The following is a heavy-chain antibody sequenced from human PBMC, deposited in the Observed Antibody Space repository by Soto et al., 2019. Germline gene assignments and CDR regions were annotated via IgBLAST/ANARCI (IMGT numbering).Heavy chain of an antibody. CDR2: INPSGGST. D-gene: IGHD2-2*01. Sequence: QVQLVQSGAEVKKPGASVKVSCKASGYTFTSYYMHWVRQAPGQGLEWMGIINPSGGSTSYAQKFQGRVTMTRDTSTSTVYMELSSLRSEDTAVYYCARNGSTIICNYYYYYGMDVWGQGTTVTVSS. CDR3: ARNGSTIICNYYYYYGMDV. V-gene: IGHV1-46*01. J-gene: IGHJ6*02. CDR1: GYTFTSYY.